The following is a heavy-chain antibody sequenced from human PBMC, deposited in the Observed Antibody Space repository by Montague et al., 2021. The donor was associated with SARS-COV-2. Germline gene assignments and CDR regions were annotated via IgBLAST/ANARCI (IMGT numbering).Heavy chain of an antibody. J-gene: IGHJ5*02. CDR2: IFYTASV. CDR1: GDSVSSGNYF. V-gene: IGHV4-39*01. Sequence: SETLSLTCAVSGDSVSSGNYFWAWLRQPPGKGRVWKGSIFYTASVEFNASLRSRVTMSVDTSNNHFSLRLDSVTAADTAVYFCARQNYRSGTQNGLGGNWCDPWGQGTLVTVSS. D-gene: IGHD3-10*01. CDR3: ARQNYRSGTQNGLGGNWCDP.